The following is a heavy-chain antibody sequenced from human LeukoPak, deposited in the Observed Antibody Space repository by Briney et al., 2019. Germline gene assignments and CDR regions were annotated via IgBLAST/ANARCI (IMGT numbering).Heavy chain of an antibody. J-gene: IGHJ6*02. Sequence: GASVKVSCKASGYTFTSYGISWVRQAPGQGLEWMGWISAYNGNTNYAQKLQGRVTMTTDTSTSTAYMELRSLRSDDTAVYYCARDPVASYYFWERPDPHNYGMDVWGQGTTVTVSS. CDR2: ISAYNGNT. CDR1: GYTFTSYG. V-gene: IGHV1-18*01. CDR3: ARDPVASYYFWERPDPHNYGMDV. D-gene: IGHD1-26*01.